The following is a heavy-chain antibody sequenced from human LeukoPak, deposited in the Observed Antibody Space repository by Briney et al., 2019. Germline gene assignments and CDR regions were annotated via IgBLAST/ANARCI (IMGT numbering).Heavy chain of an antibody. Sequence: GGSLRLSCAASGFIFSTFSMNWVRQAPGKGLEWLAFISYDANNNYYGDSARGRFTISRDDSNSTLYLQMSSLRPDDTSLYYCARDRSTKWSFEYWGQGALVTVSS. CDR2: ISYDANNN. CDR3: ARDRSTKWSFEY. J-gene: IGHJ4*02. D-gene: IGHD2-15*01. V-gene: IGHV3-33*08. CDR1: GFIFSTFS.